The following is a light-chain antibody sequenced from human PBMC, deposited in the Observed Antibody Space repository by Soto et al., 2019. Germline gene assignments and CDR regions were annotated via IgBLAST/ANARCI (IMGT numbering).Light chain of an antibody. V-gene: IGLV2-11*01. Sequence: QSVLTQPRSVSGSPGQSVTLSFSGTSTDVGGYNYVSWYQQHPGRPPKLIIYDVTQRPSGIPDRFFVSKSGNTASLTISGLQAEDEADYYCCSYSGIHTLVCGGGTKLTVL. CDR3: CSYSGIHTLV. CDR2: DVT. CDR1: STDVGGYNY. J-gene: IGLJ3*02.